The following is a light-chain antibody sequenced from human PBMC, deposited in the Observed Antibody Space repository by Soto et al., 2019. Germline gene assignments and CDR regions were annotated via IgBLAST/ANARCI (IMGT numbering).Light chain of an antibody. CDR1: QSLSSN. J-gene: IGKJ4*01. CDR3: QQYNHWPCMLS. Sequence: EIVLTQFPDTLYVSPGERATLSCSASQSLSSNVAWYQQRPGQAPRLLIYATSSRASDVPARFSGSGSGTEFTLTIASLQFEDFAIYYCQQYNHWPCMLSFGGGTKVDIK. CDR2: ATS. V-gene: IGKV3-15*01.